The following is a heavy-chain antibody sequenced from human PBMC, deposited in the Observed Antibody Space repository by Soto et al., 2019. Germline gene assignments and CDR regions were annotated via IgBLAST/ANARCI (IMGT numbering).Heavy chain of an antibody. J-gene: IGHJ5*02. CDR3: VRDGTKTLRDWFDP. Sequence: SETLSLTCTVSGASISGFYWSWIRKSAGKGLEWIGRIYATGTTDYNPSLKSRVMTSVDTSKKQFSLKLRSVTAADTAVYYCVRDGTKTLRDWFDPWGQGISVTVPS. V-gene: IGHV4-4*07. CDR1: GASISGFY. CDR2: IYATGTT. D-gene: IGHD1-1*01.